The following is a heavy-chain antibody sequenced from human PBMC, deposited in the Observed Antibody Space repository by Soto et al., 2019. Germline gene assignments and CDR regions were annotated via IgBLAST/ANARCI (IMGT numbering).Heavy chain of an antibody. D-gene: IGHD3-10*01. CDR3: ASPVWFGELMSGKDAFDV. CDR1: GVSISSDLYY. V-gene: IGHV4-39*01. Sequence: QLQLQASGPGLVQPSETLSLTCTVSGVSISSDLYYWAWIRQPPGKGLEWIGSTHYSANTYYTPSLTTRLTTSVDRSNNQFSVKLTSATAADTAVYYCASPVWFGELMSGKDAFDVWGQGTVVTVSS. CDR2: THYSANT. J-gene: IGHJ3*01.